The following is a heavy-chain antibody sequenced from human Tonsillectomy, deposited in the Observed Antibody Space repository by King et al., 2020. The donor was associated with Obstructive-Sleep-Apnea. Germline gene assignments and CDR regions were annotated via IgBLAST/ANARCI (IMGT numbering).Heavy chain of an antibody. Sequence: VQLVESGGGLVQPGGSLRLSCAASGFTFSNYWMHWVRQAPGTGQVWGSRIDSDGSSTTYADSVKGRFSISRDNAKNTLYLQLNSLRAEDTALYYCARGVGASAYFDYWGQGTLVTVSS. J-gene: IGHJ4*02. CDR2: IDSDGSST. CDR3: ARGVGASAYFDY. CDR1: GFTFSNYW. V-gene: IGHV3-74*01. D-gene: IGHD1-26*01.